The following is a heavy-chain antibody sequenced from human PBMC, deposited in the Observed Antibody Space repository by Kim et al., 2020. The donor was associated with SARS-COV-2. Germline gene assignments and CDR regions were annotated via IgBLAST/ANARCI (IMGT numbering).Heavy chain of an antibody. V-gene: IGHV3-23*01. Sequence: ANALNGRFTISRDSAKNTVYVQMNSLRAEDTAVYYCSKGIAEAGTLLHDYWGQGTLVTVSS. J-gene: IGHJ4*02. CDR3: SKGIAEAGTLLHDY. D-gene: IGHD6-13*01.